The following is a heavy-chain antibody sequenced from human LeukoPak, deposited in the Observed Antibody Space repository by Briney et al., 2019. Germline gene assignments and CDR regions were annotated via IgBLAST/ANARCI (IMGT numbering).Heavy chain of an antibody. J-gene: IGHJ6*02. CDR1: GFTFSSYS. D-gene: IGHD1-26*01. CDR2: ISSSSSYI. CDR3: AKDRSYSGSSYGMDV. V-gene: IGHV3-21*04. Sequence: GGSLRLSCAASGFTFSSYSMNWVRQAPGKGLEWVSSISSSSSYIYYADSVKGRFTISRDNAKNSLYLQMNSLRAEDTALYYCAKDRSYSGSSYGMDVWGQGTTVTVSS.